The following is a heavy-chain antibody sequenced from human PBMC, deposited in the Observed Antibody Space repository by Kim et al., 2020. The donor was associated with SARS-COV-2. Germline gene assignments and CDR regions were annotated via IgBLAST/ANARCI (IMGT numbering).Heavy chain of an antibody. V-gene: IGHV3-33*01. Sequence: GGSLRLSCAASGFTFSSYGMHWVRQAPGKGLEWVAVIWYDGSNKYYADSVKGRFTISRDNSKNTLYLQMNSLRAEDTAVYYCARSLSDPGVYYGMDVWGQGTTVTVSS. CDR3: ARSLSDPGVYYGMDV. CDR1: GFTFSSYG. CDR2: IWYDGSNK. D-gene: IGHD2-21*01. J-gene: IGHJ6*02.